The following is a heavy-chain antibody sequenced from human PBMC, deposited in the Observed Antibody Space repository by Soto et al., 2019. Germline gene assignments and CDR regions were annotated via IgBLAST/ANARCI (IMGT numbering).Heavy chain of an antibody. CDR2: ISPDGTTT. Sequence: GGSLRLSCVASGFTFSGDWMHWVRQVPGKGLVWVSRISPDGTTTYYADSVKGRFTISRDNAKNTLYLQMNGLRADDTAVYYCSRGRSPYYGYFDPWGPGTLVTVSS. CDR3: SRGRSPYYGYFDP. J-gene: IGHJ5*02. D-gene: IGHD3-3*01. V-gene: IGHV3-74*01. CDR1: GFTFSGDW.